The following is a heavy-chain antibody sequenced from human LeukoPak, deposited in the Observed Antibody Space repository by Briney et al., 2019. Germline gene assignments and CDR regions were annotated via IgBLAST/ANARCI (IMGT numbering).Heavy chain of an antibody. J-gene: IGHJ5*02. Sequence: SETLSLTCTVSGGSISSSSYYWGWIRQPPGKGLEWIGSIYYSGSTYYNPSLKSRVTISVDTSKNQFSLKLSSVTAADTAVYYCGKKWIAGAGTPYHLYLWGQGTLVTVSS. CDR1: GGSISSSSYY. CDR3: GKKWIAGAGTPYHLYL. V-gene: IGHV4-39*07. D-gene: IGHD6-13*01. CDR2: IYYSGST.